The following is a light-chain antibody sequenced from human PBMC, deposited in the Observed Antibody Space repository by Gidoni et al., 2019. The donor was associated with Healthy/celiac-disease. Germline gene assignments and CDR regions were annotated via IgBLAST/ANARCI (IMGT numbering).Light chain of an antibody. J-gene: IGKJ1*01. CDR3: QQYDSSPWT. CDR2: GAS. CDR1: QSVSSSY. Sequence: EIELPLSPGTLSLSPGESATLSCRPSQSVSSSYLAWYQQKPGQAPRLLIYGASSRAAGIPDRFSGSWSGTDFTLTISRLEPEDFAVYYCQQYDSSPWTFGQGTKVEIK. V-gene: IGKV3-20*01.